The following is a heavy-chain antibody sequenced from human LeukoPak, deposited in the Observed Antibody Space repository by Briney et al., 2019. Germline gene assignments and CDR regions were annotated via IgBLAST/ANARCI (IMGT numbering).Heavy chain of an antibody. CDR2: IYYSGNT. D-gene: IGHD4-17*01. CDR3: ARAPDYGGYEGGTGFDY. CDR1: GGSISSGGYY. J-gene: IGHJ4*02. V-gene: IGHV4-31*03. Sequence: SETLSLTCTVSGGSISSGGYYWTWIRQHPGKGLEWIGSIYYSGNTYHNPSLKSRLTISIDTSKNQFSLKLNSVTAAATAVYYCARAPDYGGYEGGTGFDYWGQGTLVTVSS.